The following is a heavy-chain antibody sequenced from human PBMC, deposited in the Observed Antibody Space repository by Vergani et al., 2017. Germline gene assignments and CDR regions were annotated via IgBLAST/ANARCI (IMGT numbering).Heavy chain of an antibody. CDR3: ARVGTSSNRDYFDY. D-gene: IGHD2-2*01. J-gene: IGHJ4*02. V-gene: IGHV1-2*02. CDR2: INPNSGGT. Sequence: QVQLVQSGAEVKKPGASVKVSCKASGYTFTDYFMHWVRQAPGHGLEWRGWINPNSGGTNYAQKFQGRVTMTRDTSISTAYMELSNLRSDDTAVYYCARVGTSSNRDYFDYWGQGTLVTVSS. CDR1: GYTFTDYF.